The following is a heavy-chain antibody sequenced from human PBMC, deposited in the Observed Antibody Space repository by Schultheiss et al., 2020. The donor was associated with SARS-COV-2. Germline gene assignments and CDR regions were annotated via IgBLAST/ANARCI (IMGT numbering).Heavy chain of an antibody. D-gene: IGHD2/OR15-2a*01. V-gene: IGHV4-59*08. Sequence: SETLSLTCTVSGGSISSYYWSWIRQPPGKGLEWIGYIYYSGSTNYNPSLKSRVTISVDTSKNQFSLKLSSVTAADTAVYYCARLTPFLYYFDYWGQGTLVTVSS. CDR2: IYYSGST. J-gene: IGHJ4*02. CDR1: GGSISSYY. CDR3: ARLTPFLYYFDY.